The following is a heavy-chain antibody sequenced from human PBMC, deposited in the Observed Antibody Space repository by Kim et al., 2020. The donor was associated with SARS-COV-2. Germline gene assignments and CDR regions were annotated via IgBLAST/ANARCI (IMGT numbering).Heavy chain of an antibody. CDR1: GYTFTGYY. D-gene: IGHD2-15*01. CDR3: ARPIYCSGGSCYHPYFDY. Sequence: ASVKVSCKASGYTFTGYYMHWVRQAPGQGLEWMGRINPNSGGTNYAQKFQGRVTMTRDTSISTAYMELSRLRSDDTAVYYCARPIYCSGGSCYHPYFDYWGQGTLVTVSS. CDR2: INPNSGGT. V-gene: IGHV1-2*06. J-gene: IGHJ4*02.